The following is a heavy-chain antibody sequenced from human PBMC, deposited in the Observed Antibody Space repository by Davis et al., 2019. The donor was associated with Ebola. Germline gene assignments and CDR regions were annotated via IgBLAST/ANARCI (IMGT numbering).Heavy chain of an antibody. CDR2: TYYSSKWYN. D-gene: IGHD3/OR15-3a*01. CDR1: GDSVSVNSGG. CDR3: ARLAWTPKGFDY. Sequence: LRLSCSISGDSVSVNSGGWNWIRQSPSRGLEWLGRTYYSSKWYNDYAPSVKSRITINPDTSNNQLSLQLNSVTPEDTAVYYCARLAWTPKGFDYWGQGTLVTVSS. V-gene: IGHV6-1*01. J-gene: IGHJ4*02.